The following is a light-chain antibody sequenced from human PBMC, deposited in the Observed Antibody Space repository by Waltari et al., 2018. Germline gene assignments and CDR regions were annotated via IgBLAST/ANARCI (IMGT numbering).Light chain of an antibody. CDR1: SSDVGSYDL. CDR3: CSYAGDSAFVV. Sequence: QSALTQPASVSGSPGQSITISCTGTSSDVGSYDLVSWYQQHPGKAPKLMIYEGNKRPSGVYNLFSGSKSGNTASLTISGLQAEDEADYYCCSYAGDSAFVVLGGGTKLTVL. CDR2: EGN. V-gene: IGLV2-23*03. J-gene: IGLJ2*01.